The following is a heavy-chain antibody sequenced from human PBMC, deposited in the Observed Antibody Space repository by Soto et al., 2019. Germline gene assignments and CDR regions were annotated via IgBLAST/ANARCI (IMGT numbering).Heavy chain of an antibody. J-gene: IGHJ4*02. CDR1: GFTFSTYW. Sequence: EVQLVASGGGLVQPGGSLTLSCAASGFTFSTYWMNWVRQAPGKGLEWVAKIRHDSTERFYGYSVKGRFTVSRDDATESLFLHMNSLRVEDTAVYYCARSQRVGYHYEGHYFDYWGQGILVTVSS. CDR3: ARSQRVGYHYEGHYFDY. V-gene: IGHV3-7*03. CDR2: IRHDSTER. D-gene: IGHD3-22*01.